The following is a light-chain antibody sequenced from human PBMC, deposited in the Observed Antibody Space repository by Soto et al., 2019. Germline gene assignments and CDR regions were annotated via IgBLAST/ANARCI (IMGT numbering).Light chain of an antibody. V-gene: IGKV1-27*01. CDR3: HRYDSAPFT. J-gene: IGKJ3*01. Sequence: DIQMTQSPSSLSASVGDRVTITCRASQGISHYLAWFQQKPGKVPKVLIYAASTLQSGVPSRFSDGGSGTDFTLTISSLHPEDVATYYCHRYDSAPFTFGPGAKVDI. CDR1: QGISHY. CDR2: AAS.